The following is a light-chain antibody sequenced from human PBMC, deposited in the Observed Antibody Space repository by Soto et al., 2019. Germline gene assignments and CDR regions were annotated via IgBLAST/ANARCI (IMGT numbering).Light chain of an antibody. J-gene: IGKJ5*01. Sequence: EIVLTQSPATLSVSPWDRVTLSCRASQSVSSNLAWYQQKPGQAPRLLIYGASSRATGIPDRFSGSGSGTDFPLPISSLEPEDFAVYYCQQRSNWPPITFGQGTRLEI. CDR3: QQRSNWPPIT. V-gene: IGKV3-11*01. CDR2: GAS. CDR1: QSVSSN.